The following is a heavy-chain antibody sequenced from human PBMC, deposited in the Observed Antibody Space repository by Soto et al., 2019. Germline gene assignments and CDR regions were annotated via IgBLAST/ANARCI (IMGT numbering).Heavy chain of an antibody. V-gene: IGHV4-39*01. J-gene: IGHJ4*02. CDR1: GGSISSSSYY. CDR3: ATRSDCSSTSCRDY. D-gene: IGHD2-2*01. CDR2: IYYSGST. Sequence: SETLSLTCTVSGGSISSSSYYWGWIRQPPGKGLEWIGSIYYSGSTYYNPSLKSRVTISVDTSKNQFSLKLSSVTAADTAVYYCATRSDCSSTSCRDYWGQGTLVTVSS.